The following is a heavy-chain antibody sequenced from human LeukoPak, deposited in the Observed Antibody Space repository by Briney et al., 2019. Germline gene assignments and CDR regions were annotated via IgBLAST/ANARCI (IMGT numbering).Heavy chain of an antibody. Sequence: GGSLRLSCVASGFSLGDHGMSWVRQAPGKGLEWVGRIKSKTDGGTTDYGAPVKGRFTISRDDSKNTLYLQMNSLKTEDTAVYYCTVQLSQWGQGTLVTVSS. CDR1: GFSLGDHG. D-gene: IGHD6-6*01. V-gene: IGHV3-15*01. J-gene: IGHJ4*02. CDR2: IKSKTDGGTT. CDR3: TVQLSQ.